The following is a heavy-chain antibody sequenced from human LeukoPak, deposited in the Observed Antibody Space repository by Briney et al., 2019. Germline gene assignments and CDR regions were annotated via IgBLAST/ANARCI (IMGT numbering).Heavy chain of an antibody. V-gene: IGHV3-53*01. D-gene: IGHD3-22*01. CDR1: GFTVSSNY. J-gene: IGHJ4*02. CDR2: IYYGDKT. CDR3: VRGVANYYYKSGYQN. Sequence: GGSLRLSCAASGFTVSSNYMSWVRQAPGKGLEWVSLIYYGDKTNYADSVKGRFTISRDNSKNKLYLQMNNLRAEDTDVYYCVRGVANYYYKSGYQNWGRGTLLSVPS.